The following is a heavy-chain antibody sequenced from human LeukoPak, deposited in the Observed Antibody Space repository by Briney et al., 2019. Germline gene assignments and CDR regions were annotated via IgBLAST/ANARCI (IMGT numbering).Heavy chain of an antibody. CDR1: GGSISSYY. V-gene: IGHV4-59*01. CDR3: AREGSRDFWSGPVYYFDY. Sequence: SETLSLTCTVSGGSISSYYWSWIRQPPGKGLEWIGYIHYSGSTYYNPSLTSRVTISIDTSKNQFSLRLSSVTAAGTAVYYCAREGSRDFWSGPVYYFDYWGQGTLVTVSS. D-gene: IGHD3-3*01. CDR2: IHYSGST. J-gene: IGHJ4*02.